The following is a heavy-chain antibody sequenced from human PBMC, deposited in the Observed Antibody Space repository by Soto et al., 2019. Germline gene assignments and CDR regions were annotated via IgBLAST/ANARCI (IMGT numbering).Heavy chain of an antibody. CDR2: IIPNLGIA. V-gene: IGHV1-69*04. J-gene: IGHJ4*02. CDR3: ARDVGGSRFVYYFDY. CDR1: GYTFTAYF. Sequence: SVKVSCKASGYTFTAYFMHWVRQAPGQGLEWMGRIIPNLGIANYAQKFQGRVTITADKSTSTAYMELSSLRSEDTAVYYCARDVGGSRFVYYFDYWGQGTLVTVSS. D-gene: IGHD1-26*01.